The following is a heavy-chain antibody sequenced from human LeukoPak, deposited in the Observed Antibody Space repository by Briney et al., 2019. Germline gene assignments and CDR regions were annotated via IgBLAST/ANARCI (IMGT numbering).Heavy chain of an antibody. CDR1: GYTFTSYA. CDR2: IIPIFGIA. Sequence: GASVKVSCKASGYTFTSYAMHWVRQAPGQGLEWMGRIIPIFGIANYAQKFQGRVTITADKSTSTAYMELSSLRSEDTAVYYCARDVSIAAQSPPGRYWGQGTLVTVSS. V-gene: IGHV1-69*04. J-gene: IGHJ4*02. CDR3: ARDVSIAAQSPPGRY. D-gene: IGHD6-6*01.